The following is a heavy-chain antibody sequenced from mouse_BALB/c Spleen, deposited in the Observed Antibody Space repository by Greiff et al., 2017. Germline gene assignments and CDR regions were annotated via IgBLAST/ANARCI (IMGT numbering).Heavy chain of an antibody. D-gene: IGHD2-3*01. J-gene: IGHJ2*01. V-gene: IGHV3-2*02. CDR3: ANDGYYVGY. Sequence: EVKLMESGPGLVKPSQSLSLTCTVTGYSITSDYAWNWIRQFPGNKLEWMGYISYSGSTSYNPSLKSRISITRDTSKNQFFLQLNSVTTEDTATYYCANDGYYVGYWGQGTTLTVSS. CDR1: GYSITSDYA. CDR2: ISYSGST.